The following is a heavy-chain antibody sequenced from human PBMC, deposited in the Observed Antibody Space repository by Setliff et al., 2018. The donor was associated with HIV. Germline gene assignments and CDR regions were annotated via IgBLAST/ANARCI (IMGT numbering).Heavy chain of an antibody. D-gene: IGHD6-13*01. CDR3: ARIGSGWSVGWFDP. CDR2: IYTGGRT. Sequence: SETLSLTCTVSDDSISSNYWSWIRQSAGKGLEWVGRIYTGGRTNYNPSLKGRVTMSVDTSKNQFSLKLSSVTAADTAVYYCARIGSGWSVGWFDPWGQGTLVTVSS. CDR1: DDSISSNY. J-gene: IGHJ5*02. V-gene: IGHV4-4*07.